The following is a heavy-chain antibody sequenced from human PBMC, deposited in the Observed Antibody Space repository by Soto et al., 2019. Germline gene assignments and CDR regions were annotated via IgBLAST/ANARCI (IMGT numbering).Heavy chain of an antibody. CDR1: GFSLSSIGVG. CDR3: AHTIVVVPTAHDAFDV. CDR2: LYWDDDK. J-gene: IGHJ3*01. D-gene: IGHD2-2*01. V-gene: IGHV2-5*02. Sequence: QITLKESGPTLVKPTQTLTLTCTFSGFSLSSIGVGVGWIRQPPGKALEWLGILYWDDDKHYSPSLKSRISIAKDTSKDQVVLTLTNMDPVDTATYYCAHTIVVVPTAHDAFDVWGQGTTVTVSS.